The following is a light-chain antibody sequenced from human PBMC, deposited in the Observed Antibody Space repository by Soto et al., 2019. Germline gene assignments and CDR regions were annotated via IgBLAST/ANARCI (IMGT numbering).Light chain of an antibody. V-gene: IGLV2-14*01. CDR1: SSDVGGYNY. Sequence: QSALTQPASVSGSPGQSITISCTGTSSDVGGYNYVSWYQQHPGKAPKLMIYDVSKRPSGVSNRFSGSKSGNTASLTISGLQAEDEADYYCRSYTSSSTPVVFGGGTKVTVL. J-gene: IGLJ2*01. CDR2: DVS. CDR3: RSYTSSSTPVV.